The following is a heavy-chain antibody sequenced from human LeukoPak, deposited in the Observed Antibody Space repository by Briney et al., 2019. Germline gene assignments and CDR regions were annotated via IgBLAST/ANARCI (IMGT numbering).Heavy chain of an antibody. CDR2: ISGSGGST. J-gene: IGHJ4*02. V-gene: IGHV3-23*01. D-gene: IGHD6-19*01. CDR3: AKFAGPIAVAGTPDY. Sequence: GGSLRLSCAASGFTFSSYDMSWVRQAPGKGLEWVSVISGSGGSTYYADSVRGRFTISRDNSKNTLYLQMNSLRAEDTAVYYCAKFAGPIAVAGTPDYWGQGTLVTVSS. CDR1: GFTFSSYD.